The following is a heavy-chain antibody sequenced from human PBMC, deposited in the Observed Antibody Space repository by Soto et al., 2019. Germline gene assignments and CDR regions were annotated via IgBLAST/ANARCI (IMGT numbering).Heavy chain of an antibody. V-gene: IGHV3-30*18. D-gene: IGHD2-15*01. CDR1: RFTFSSYG. CDR2: ISYDGSNK. Sequence: QVQLVESGGGVVQPGRSLRLSCAASRFTFSSYGMHWVRQAPGKGLEWVAVISYDGSNKYYADSVKGRFTISRDNSKNTLDLQMNVLVAEATAVCYCAKDDHRFCSGGSCRGVDWWGQGTLVTVSS. CDR3: AKDDHRFCSGGSCRGVDW. J-gene: IGHJ4*02.